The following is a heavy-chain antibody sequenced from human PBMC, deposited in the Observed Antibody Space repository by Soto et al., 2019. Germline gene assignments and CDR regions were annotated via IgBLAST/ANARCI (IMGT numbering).Heavy chain of an antibody. CDR2: INAFNGNT. Sequence: ASVKVSCKASGYTFTSYDISWVRQAPGQGLEWMGWINAFNGNTNYAQKVQDRVTMTTDTSTSTAYMELRSLRSDDTAVYYCARENSGSDYWGQRTLVTVCS. D-gene: IGHD1-26*01. V-gene: IGHV1-18*01. CDR1: GYTFTSYD. CDR3: ARENSGSDY. J-gene: IGHJ4*02.